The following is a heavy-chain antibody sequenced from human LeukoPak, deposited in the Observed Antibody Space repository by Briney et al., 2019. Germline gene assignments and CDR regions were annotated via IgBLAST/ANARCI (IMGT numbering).Heavy chain of an antibody. D-gene: IGHD3-22*01. J-gene: IGHJ5*02. CDR2: INPSGGRT. V-gene: IGHV1-46*01. Sequence: VSVKVSCKASGCTFTSYYIYWMRQAHGHGLDWMGIINPSGGRTNYAHKFQGRVTMTRDMSTSTVYMELSSLRSEDTAVYYCARGAHVRMYDSNHNCFDPWGQGTLVTVSS. CDR1: GCTFTSYY. CDR3: ARGAHVRMYDSNHNCFDP.